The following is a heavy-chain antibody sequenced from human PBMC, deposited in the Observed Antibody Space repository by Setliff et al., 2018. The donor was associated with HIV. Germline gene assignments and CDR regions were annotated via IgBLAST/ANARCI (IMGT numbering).Heavy chain of an antibody. V-gene: IGHV1-24*01. CDR1: GYTLTELS. J-gene: IGHJ4*02. CDR3: ASLFHDTSAPWLNYFDH. D-gene: IGHD3-22*01. Sequence: GASVKVSCKISGYTLTELSIHWVRQAPGKGLEWMANFDPEDGETFYAQKFQGRLTMTEDTSTDTAYMELSSLRSDDTAMYYCASLFHDTSAPWLNYFDHWGQGTLVTVSS. CDR2: FDPEDGET.